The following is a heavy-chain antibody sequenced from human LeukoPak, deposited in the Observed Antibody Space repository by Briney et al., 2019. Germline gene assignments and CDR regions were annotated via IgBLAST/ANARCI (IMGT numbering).Heavy chain of an antibody. Sequence: SETLSLTCTVSGGSISSYYWSWIRQPPGKGLEWIGYIYYSGSTNYNPSLKSRVTISVDTSKNQFSLKLGSVTAADTAVYYCARFGRIFDDFWSGYPYGMDVWGQGTTVTVSS. CDR1: GGSISSYY. J-gene: IGHJ6*02. CDR2: IYYSGST. D-gene: IGHD3-3*01. CDR3: ARFGRIFDDFWSGYPYGMDV. V-gene: IGHV4-59*08.